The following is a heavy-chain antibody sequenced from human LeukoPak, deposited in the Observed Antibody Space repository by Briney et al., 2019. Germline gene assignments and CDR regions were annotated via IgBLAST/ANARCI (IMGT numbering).Heavy chain of an antibody. J-gene: IGHJ4*02. CDR1: GGSISSSSYY. Sequence: SETLSLTCTVSGGSISSSSYYWGWIRQPPGKGLEWIGSIYYSGSTNYNPSLKSRVTISVDTSKNQFSLKLSSVTAADTAVYYCARFDGYNANYFDYWGQGTLVTVSS. CDR3: ARFDGYNANYFDY. V-gene: IGHV4-39*07. CDR2: IYYSGST. D-gene: IGHD5-24*01.